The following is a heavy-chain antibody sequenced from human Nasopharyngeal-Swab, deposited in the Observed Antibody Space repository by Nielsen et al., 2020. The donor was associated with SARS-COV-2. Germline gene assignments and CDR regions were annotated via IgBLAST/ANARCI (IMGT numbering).Heavy chain of an antibody. V-gene: IGHV4-34*01. CDR2: INHSGSI. CDR3: ARGEGGCSGGSCYPNYYYYGMDV. D-gene: IGHD2-15*01. J-gene: IGHJ6*02. CDR1: GGSFSAYY. Sequence: SETLSLTCAVYGGSFSAYYWSWIRQSPGKGLEWIGEINHSGSINYNPSLKSRVTISVDTSKNQFSLKVSSVTAADTAVYYCARGEGGCSGGSCYPNYYYYGMDVWGQGTTVTVSS.